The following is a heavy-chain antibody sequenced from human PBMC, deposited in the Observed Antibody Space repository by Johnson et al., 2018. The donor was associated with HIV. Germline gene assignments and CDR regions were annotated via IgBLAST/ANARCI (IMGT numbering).Heavy chain of an antibody. V-gene: IGHV3-30*18. CDR1: GFTFSSYG. J-gene: IGHJ3*02. CDR3: AKTTFMIAAAGPLAFDI. Sequence: VQLVESGGGVVQPGRSLRLSCAASGFTFSSYGMHWVRQAPGKGLEWVAVISYAGSNKYYADSVQGRFTISRDNSKNTLYLQMNSLSAEDTAVYYCAKTTFMIAAAGPLAFDIWGQGTMVTVSS. CDR2: ISYAGSNK. D-gene: IGHD6-13*01.